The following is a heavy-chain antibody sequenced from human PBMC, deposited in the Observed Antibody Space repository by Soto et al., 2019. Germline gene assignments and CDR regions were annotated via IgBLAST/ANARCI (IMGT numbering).Heavy chain of an antibody. D-gene: IGHD2-2*02. CDR2: IYSGGST. CDR3: ARVPPGCSSTSCYTYYYYGMDV. CDR1: GFTFSSYA. Sequence: GGSLRLSCAASGFTFSSYAMSWVRQAPGKGLEWVSVIYSGGSTYYADSVKGRFTISRDNSKNTLYLQMNSLRAEDTAVYYCARVPPGCSSTSCYTYYYYGMDVWGQGTTVTVSS. V-gene: IGHV3-53*01. J-gene: IGHJ6*02.